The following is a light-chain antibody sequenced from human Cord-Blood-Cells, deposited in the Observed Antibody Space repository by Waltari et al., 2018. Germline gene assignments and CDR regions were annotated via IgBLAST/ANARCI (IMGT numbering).Light chain of an antibody. CDR3: QQSYSTPPYT. CDR2: AAS. Sequence: DIQMTQSPSSLSASVGARVTITCRASQSIGSYSNCYQQKPGKAPKLLIYAASSLQSGVPARFSGSGSGTDFTLTISSLQPEDFATYYCQQSYSTPPYTFGPGTKVDIK. CDR1: QSIGSY. J-gene: IGKJ3*01. V-gene: IGKV1-39*01.